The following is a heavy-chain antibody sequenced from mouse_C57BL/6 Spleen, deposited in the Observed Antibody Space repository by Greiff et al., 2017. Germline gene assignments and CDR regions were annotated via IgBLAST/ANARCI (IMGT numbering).Heavy chain of an antibody. V-gene: IGHV1-54*01. CDR2: INPGSGGT. Sequence: VQLQQSGAELVRPGTSVKVSCKASGYAFTNSLIEWVKQRPGQGLEWIGVINPGSGGTNYNEKFKGKATLTADKSSSTAYMQLSSLTSEDSAVYFCARGRYAMDYWGQGTSVTVSS. CDR1: GYAFTNSL. CDR3: ARGRYAMDY. J-gene: IGHJ4*01.